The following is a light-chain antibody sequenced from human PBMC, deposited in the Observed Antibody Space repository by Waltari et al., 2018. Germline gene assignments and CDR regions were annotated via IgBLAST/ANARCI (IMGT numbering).Light chain of an antibody. V-gene: IGLV5-45*03. CDR2: YRSDSDK. Sequence: QAVLTQPSSLSASPGTSASLTCTLRSDINVDTSRIYWYQQKPGSPPQYLLRYRSDSDKHQDARVAGRFSGSKDASANAGILLISGLQSEDEADYYCMIWHINAVVFGGGTTLTVL. J-gene: IGLJ2*01. CDR3: MIWHINAVV. CDR1: SDINVDTSR.